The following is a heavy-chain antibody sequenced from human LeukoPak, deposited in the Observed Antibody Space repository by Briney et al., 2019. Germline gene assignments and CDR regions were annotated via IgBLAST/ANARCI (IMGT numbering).Heavy chain of an antibody. CDR1: GFTFRSYA. D-gene: IGHD4-17*01. Sequence: GRSLRLSCAASGFTFRSYALHWVRQAPGKGLEWLASIRSDNSDTYYADSVKGRFTISRDNSKNTLYLQMNNLRVEDTAVFYCVNGESFYGDYGFDYWGQGTLVTVSS. J-gene: IGHJ4*02. V-gene: IGHV3-30*04. CDR3: VNGESFYGDYGFDY. CDR2: IRSDNSDT.